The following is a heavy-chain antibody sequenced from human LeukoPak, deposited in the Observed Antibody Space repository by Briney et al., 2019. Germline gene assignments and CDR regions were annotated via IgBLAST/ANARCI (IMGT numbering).Heavy chain of an antibody. Sequence: SETLSLTCTVSGGSIRSYYWSWIRQPPRKGLEWIGYIYNSGSTNYNPSLKSRVTISVDTSKNQFSLKLTSVTAADTAVYYCARVYYSSSYDYWYFDLWGRGTLVTVSS. V-gene: IGHV4-59*01. CDR1: GGSIRSYY. D-gene: IGHD6-13*01. J-gene: IGHJ2*01. CDR3: ARVYYSSSYDYWYFDL. CDR2: IYNSGST.